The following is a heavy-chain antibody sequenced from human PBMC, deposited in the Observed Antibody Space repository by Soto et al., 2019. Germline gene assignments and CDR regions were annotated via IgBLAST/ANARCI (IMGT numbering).Heavy chain of an antibody. CDR1: GGSIRHYY. V-gene: IGHV4-59*01. D-gene: IGHD6-19*01. CDR3: AATEVAGRGGDFDY. CDR2: VYFNGNT. Sequence: SETLSLTCAVSGGSIRHYYWNWIRQSPGKALEWIGYVYFNGNTNFNPSLKRRFSMSIDTSKNQFSLNLTSVTAADTALYYCAATEVAGRGGDFDYWGQGTLVTVSS. J-gene: IGHJ4*02.